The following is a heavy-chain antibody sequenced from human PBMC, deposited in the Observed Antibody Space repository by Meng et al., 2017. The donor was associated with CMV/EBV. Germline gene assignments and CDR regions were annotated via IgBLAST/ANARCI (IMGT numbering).Heavy chain of an antibody. CDR1: GFTVSSSY. V-gene: IGHV3-53*01. CDR3: ARDRGELMYYFDY. D-gene: IGHD1-26*01. CDR2: IYASGTA. J-gene: IGHJ4*02. Sequence: GGSLRLSCAASGFTVSSSYMNWVRQAPGKGPEWVSIIYASGTAYYADSVKGRFTTSRDNLKNTLDLQMDSLRAKDTAVYYCARDRGELMYYFDYWGQGTLVTVSS.